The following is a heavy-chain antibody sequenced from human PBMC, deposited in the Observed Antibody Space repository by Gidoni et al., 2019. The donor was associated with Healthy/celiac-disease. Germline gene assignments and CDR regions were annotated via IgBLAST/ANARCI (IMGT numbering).Heavy chain of an antibody. V-gene: IGHV3-23*01. D-gene: IGHD2-2*02. CDR3: ARRYCSSTSCYTGWFDP. Sequence: EVQLLESGGGLVQPGGSLRLSCAASGFTFSSYAMSWVRQAPGKGLEWVSAISGSGGSTYYADSVKGRFTISRDNSKNTLYLQMNSLRAEDTAVYYCARRYCSSTSCYTGWFDPWGQGTLVTVSS. CDR1: GFTFSSYA. CDR2: ISGSGGST. J-gene: IGHJ5*02.